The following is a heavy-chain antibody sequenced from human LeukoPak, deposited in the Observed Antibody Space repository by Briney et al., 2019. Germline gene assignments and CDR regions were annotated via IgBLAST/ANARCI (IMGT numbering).Heavy chain of an antibody. D-gene: IGHD5-12*01. CDR2: ISSSGSTI. Sequence: PGGSLRLSCAASGFTFSDYYMSWIRQAPGKGLEWVSYISSSGSTIYYADSVKGRFTISRDNAKNSLYLQMNSLRAEDTAVYYCASLPWIYYYYYYMDVWGKGTTVTVSS. CDR1: GFTFSDYY. V-gene: IGHV3-11*04. J-gene: IGHJ6*03. CDR3: ASLPWIYYYYYYMDV.